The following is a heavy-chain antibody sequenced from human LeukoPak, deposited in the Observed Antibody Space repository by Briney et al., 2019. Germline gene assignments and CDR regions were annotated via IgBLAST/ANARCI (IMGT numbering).Heavy chain of an antibody. V-gene: IGHV5-51*01. CDR3: MRRGDSGKHYDN. CDR1: GYNFASYW. Sequence: GESLKISCKGSGYNFASYWTAWVRQMPGKGLEWVGIIYPGNSDTRYSPSFQGQVTISADKSISTVYLQWWSLKASDTAMYFCMRRGDSGKHYDNWGQGALVTVSS. J-gene: IGHJ4*02. CDR2: IYPGNSDT. D-gene: IGHD2-21*01.